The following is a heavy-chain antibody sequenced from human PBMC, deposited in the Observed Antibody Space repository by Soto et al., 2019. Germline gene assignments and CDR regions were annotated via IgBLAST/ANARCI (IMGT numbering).Heavy chain of an antibody. V-gene: IGHV4-30-4*01. CDR3: VGTGTTDDY. J-gene: IGHJ4*02. D-gene: IGHD1-1*01. CDR1: GASVSSGDYY. CDR2: LYSSGGS. Sequence: QVQLQESGPGLVKPSQTLSLTCTVSGASVSSGDYYWSCIRQPPGKGLEWTGYLYSSGGSYYNPSLKGRLTISIDTSKNKVSLKLNSVTVADTAIYYCVGTGTTDDYWGRGTLVTVSS.